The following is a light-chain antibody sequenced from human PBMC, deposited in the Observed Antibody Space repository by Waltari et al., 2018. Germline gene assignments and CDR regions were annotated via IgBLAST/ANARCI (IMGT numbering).Light chain of an antibody. CDR2: EDT. CDR1: STAIGSYKL. J-gene: IGLJ3*02. V-gene: IGLV2-23*01. CDR3: CSFSGRPWV. Sequence: QSALTQPASVSGSPGQSIPISCTGTSTAIGSYKLVSWYQHHSGEAPKLIIYEDTQRPSGVSNRFSGSKSGSTASLTISGLEAEDEADYYCCSFSGRPWVFGGGTRLTVL.